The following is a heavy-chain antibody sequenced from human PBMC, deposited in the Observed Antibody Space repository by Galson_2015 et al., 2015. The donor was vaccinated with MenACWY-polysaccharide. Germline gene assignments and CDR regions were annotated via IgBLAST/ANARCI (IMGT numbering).Heavy chain of an antibody. Sequence: SLRLSCAASGFTFSNYGMHWVRQAPGKGLEWVAFVWYDGSNKYYADSVEGQFTISRDNSKNTLYLQMSSLRAEDTAVYYCAPRAGHCSGGTCYGVEYWGQGALVTVSS. V-gene: IGHV3-30*02. CDR2: VWYDGSNK. J-gene: IGHJ4*02. CDR1: GFTFSNYG. CDR3: APRAGHCSGGTCYGVEY. D-gene: IGHD2-15*01.